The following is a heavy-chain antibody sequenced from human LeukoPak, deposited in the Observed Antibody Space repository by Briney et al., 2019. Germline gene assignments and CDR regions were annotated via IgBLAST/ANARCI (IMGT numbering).Heavy chain of an antibody. CDR2: ISAYNGNT. V-gene: IGHV1-18*01. D-gene: IGHD3-3*01. CDR3: ARVSGFWSGNPNYYYMDV. J-gene: IGHJ6*03. CDR1: GYTFTSYG. Sequence: ASVKVSCKASGYTFTSYGISWVRQAPGQGLEWMGWISAYNGNTNYAQKLQGRVTMTTDTSTSTAYMELRSLRSDDTAVYYCARVSGFWSGNPNYYYMDVWGKGTTVTVSS.